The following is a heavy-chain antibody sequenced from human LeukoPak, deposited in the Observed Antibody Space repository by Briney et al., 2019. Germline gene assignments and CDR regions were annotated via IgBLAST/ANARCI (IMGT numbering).Heavy chain of an antibody. Sequence: PGGSLRLSCAASGFTFSSYAMSWVRQAPGKGLEWVAVISYDGTNKYYADSVKGRFTISRDNSKNTLFLQMNSLRAEDTAVYYCAKSNLGGSGWYVVPDYWGQGTPVTVSS. CDR2: ISYDGTNK. D-gene: IGHD6-19*01. CDR1: GFTFSSYA. CDR3: AKSNLGGSGWYVVPDY. V-gene: IGHV3-30*18. J-gene: IGHJ4*02.